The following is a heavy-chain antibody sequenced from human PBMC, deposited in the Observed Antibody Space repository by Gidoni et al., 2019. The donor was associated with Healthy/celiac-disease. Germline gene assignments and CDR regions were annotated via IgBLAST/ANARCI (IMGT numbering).Heavy chain of an antibody. CDR2: IYTSGST. CDR1: GGSISRGSSY. CDR3: ARGYSSGWYDGTAFDI. D-gene: IGHD6-19*01. Sequence: QVQLQESGPGLVKPSQTLSLTCTVSGGSISRGSSYWSWIRPPAGKGLEWIGRIYTSGSTNYNPSLKSRVTISVDTSKNQFSLKLSSVTAADTAVYYCARGYSSGWYDGTAFDIWGQGTMVTVSS. J-gene: IGHJ3*02. V-gene: IGHV4-61*02.